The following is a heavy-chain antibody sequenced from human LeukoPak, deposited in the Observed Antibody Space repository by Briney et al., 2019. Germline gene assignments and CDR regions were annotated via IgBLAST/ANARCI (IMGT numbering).Heavy chain of an antibody. D-gene: IGHD3-22*01. V-gene: IGHV4-34*01. Sequence: SETLSLTCAVYGGSFSGYYWSWLRQPPGKGLEWIGEINHSGSTNYNPSLKSRVTISVDTSKNQFSLKLSSVAAADTAVYYCARGPYYYDSSGADYWRQGTLVTVSS. J-gene: IGHJ4*02. CDR2: INHSGST. CDR1: GGSFSGYY. CDR3: ARGPYYYDSSGADY.